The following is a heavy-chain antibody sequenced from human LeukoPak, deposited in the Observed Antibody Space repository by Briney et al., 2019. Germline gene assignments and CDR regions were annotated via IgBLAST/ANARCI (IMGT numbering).Heavy chain of an antibody. Sequence: SETLSLTCTVSGGSISSSSYYWGWIRQPPGKGLEWIGSIAYSGNTYSNPSLRSRVTIAVDTSKNQFSLNLSSVTAADTAVYYCARLEEFHTGHYYYYMGVWGKGTTVIVSS. J-gene: IGHJ6*03. V-gene: IGHV4-39*07. CDR3: ARLEEFHTGHYYYYMGV. CDR2: IAYSGNT. CDR1: GGSISSSSYY. D-gene: IGHD2-8*02.